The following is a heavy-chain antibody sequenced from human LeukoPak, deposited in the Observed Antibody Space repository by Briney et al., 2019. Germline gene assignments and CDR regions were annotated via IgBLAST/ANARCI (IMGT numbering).Heavy chain of an antibody. CDR3: TTLYSSSWEFDY. CDR1: VFTFSSSA. J-gene: IGHJ4*02. D-gene: IGHD6-13*01. Sequence: LRCSCAAYVFTFSSSAMRRVRPAPAQRLQWVGRIKSKTDGGTTDYAAPVKGRFTISRDDSKNTLYLQMNSLKTEDTAVYYCTTLYSSSWEFDYWGQGTLVTVSS. CDR2: IKSKTDGGTT. V-gene: IGHV3-15*01.